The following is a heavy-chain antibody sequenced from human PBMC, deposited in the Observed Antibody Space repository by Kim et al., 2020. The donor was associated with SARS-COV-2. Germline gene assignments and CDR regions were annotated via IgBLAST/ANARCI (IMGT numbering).Heavy chain of an antibody. CDR3: ARDRETAHYYGMDV. Sequence: GGSLRLSCAASGFTFSSYWMSWVRQTPGKGLEWVANIKQDGNERHYVDSAKGRFTISRDNAKNSLYLQLNSLRAEDTAVYFCARDRETAHYYGMDVWGQGTKVTVSS. J-gene: IGHJ6*02. D-gene: IGHD2-21*02. CDR2: IKQDGNER. V-gene: IGHV3-7*03. CDR1: GFTFSSYW.